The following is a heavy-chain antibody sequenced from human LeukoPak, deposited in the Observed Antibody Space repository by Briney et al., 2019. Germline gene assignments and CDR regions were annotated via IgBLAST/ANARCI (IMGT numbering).Heavy chain of an antibody. CDR1: GYTFTSYY. J-gene: IGHJ5*02. V-gene: IGHV1-46*01. CDR3: ARDRGVLRFLERNNWFDP. D-gene: IGHD3-3*01. Sequence: ASAKVSCKASGYTFTSYYMHWVRQAPGQGLEWMGLINPSGGSTSYAQKFQGRVTMTRDTSTSTVYMELSSLRSEDTAVYYCARDRGVLRFLERNNWFDPWGQGTLVTVSS. CDR2: INPSGGST.